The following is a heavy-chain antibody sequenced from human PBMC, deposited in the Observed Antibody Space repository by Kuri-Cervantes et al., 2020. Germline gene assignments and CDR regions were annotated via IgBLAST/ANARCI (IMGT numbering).Heavy chain of an antibody. CDR1: GFTFSNAW. D-gene: IGHD3-22*01. CDR2: IKSKTDGGTT. J-gene: IGHJ6*02. CDR3: TTDPHYYDYYCYGMDV. V-gene: IGHV3-15*01. Sequence: GGSLRLSCAASGFTFSNAWMSWVRQAPGKGLEWVGRIKSKTDGGTTDYAAPVKGRFTISRDDSKNTLYLQMNSLKTEDTAVYYCTTDPHYYDYYCYGMDVWGQGTTVTVSS.